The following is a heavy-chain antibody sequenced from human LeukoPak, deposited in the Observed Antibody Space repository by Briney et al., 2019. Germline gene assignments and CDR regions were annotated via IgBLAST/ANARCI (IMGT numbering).Heavy chain of an antibody. D-gene: IGHD3-10*01. CDR2: MNPNSGNT. J-gene: IGHJ5*02. Sequence: ASVKVSCKASGYTFTSYDINWVRQATGQGLEWMGWMNPNSGNTGYAQKFQGRVTMTRNTSISTAYMELSSLRSEDTAVYYCARDLMVRGVERLMYNWFDPWGQGTLVTVSS. CDR1: GYTFTSYD. CDR3: ARDLMVRGVERLMYNWFDP. V-gene: IGHV1-8*01.